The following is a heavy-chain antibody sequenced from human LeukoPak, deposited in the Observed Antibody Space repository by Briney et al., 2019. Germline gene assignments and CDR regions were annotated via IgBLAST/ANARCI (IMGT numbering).Heavy chain of an antibody. CDR1: GGSISGYY. CDR3: ARSPTYYYDSSGYYYDY. J-gene: IGHJ4*02. Sequence: SETLSLTCTVSGGSISGYYWSWIRQPPGKGLEWIGYIYYSGSTNYNPSLKSRVTISVDTSKNQFSLKLSSVTAADTAVYYCARSPTYYYDSSGYYYDYWGQGTLVTVSS. V-gene: IGHV4-59*01. CDR2: IYYSGST. D-gene: IGHD3-22*01.